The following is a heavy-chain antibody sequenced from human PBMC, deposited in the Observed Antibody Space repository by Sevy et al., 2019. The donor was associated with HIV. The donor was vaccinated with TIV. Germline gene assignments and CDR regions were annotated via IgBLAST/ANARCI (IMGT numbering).Heavy chain of an antibody. D-gene: IGHD6-13*01. CDR1: GGSFSGYY. CDR3: ARGHKVPHSSPGPYYYYYGMDV. J-gene: IGHJ6*02. CDR2: INHSGST. V-gene: IGHV4-34*01. Sequence: SETLSLTCAVYGGSFSGYYWSWIRQPPGKGLEWIGEINHSGSTNYNPSLKSRVTISVDTSKNQFSLKLSSVTAADTAVYYYARGHKVPHSSPGPYYYYYGMDVWGQGTTVTVSS.